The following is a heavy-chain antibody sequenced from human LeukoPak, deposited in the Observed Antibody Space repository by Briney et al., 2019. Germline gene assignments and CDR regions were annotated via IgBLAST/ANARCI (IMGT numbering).Heavy chain of an antibody. V-gene: IGHV5-10-1*01. CDR3: ARRNREKAISLDL. CDR1: GSSFTNYW. D-gene: IGHD1-14*01. J-gene: IGHJ2*01. Sequence: KPGASLLLSCDASGSSFTNYWISCVRQLSGRVLDWMGRIDPSASQTNYNPSFRGHITISVDRSISTVYLQWGSLQASDTAIYYCARRNREKAISLDLWGRGTVVTVSS. CDR2: IDPSASQT.